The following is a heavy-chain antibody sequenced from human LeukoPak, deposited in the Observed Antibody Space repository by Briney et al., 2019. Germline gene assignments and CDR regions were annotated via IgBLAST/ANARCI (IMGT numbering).Heavy chain of an antibody. CDR3: ASGRDIVATEHDAFDI. J-gene: IGHJ3*02. CDR2: INPNSGGT. CDR1: GNTFTGYY. Sequence: GASVKVSCKASGNTFTGYYMHWLRQAPGQGLEWMGWINPNSGGTNYAQKFQGRVTMTRDTSISTAYMELSRLRSDDTAVYYCASGRDIVATEHDAFDIWGQGTMVTVSS. V-gene: IGHV1-2*02. D-gene: IGHD5-12*01.